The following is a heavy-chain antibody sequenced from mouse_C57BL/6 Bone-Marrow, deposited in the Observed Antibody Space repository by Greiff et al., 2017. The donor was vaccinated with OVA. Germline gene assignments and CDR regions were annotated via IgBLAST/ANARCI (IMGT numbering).Heavy chain of an antibody. CDR1: GFTFSSYG. V-gene: IGHV5-6*01. J-gene: IGHJ3*01. Sequence: EVQLQQSGGDLVKPGGSLKLSCAASGFTFSSYGMSWVRQTPDKRLEWVATISSGGSYTYYPDRVKGRFTISIDNAKNTLYLQMSSLKSEDTAMYYCARQGYDGFAYWGQGTLVTVSA. CDR3: ARQGYDGFAY. CDR2: ISSGGSYT. D-gene: IGHD2-2*01.